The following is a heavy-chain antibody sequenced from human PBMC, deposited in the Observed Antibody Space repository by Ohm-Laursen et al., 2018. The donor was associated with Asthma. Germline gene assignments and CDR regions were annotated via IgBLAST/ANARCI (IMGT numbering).Heavy chain of an antibody. J-gene: IGHJ6*02. Sequence: ASVKVSCKASGYTFTGYYMHWVRQAPGQGLEWMGRINPNSGGTNYAQKFQGRVTMTRDTSISTAYMELSRLRSDDTAVYYCARDLAMIVVAQDVWGQGTTVTVSS. CDR2: INPNSGGT. CDR3: ARDLAMIVVAQDV. D-gene: IGHD3-22*01. V-gene: IGHV1-2*06. CDR1: GYTFTGYY.